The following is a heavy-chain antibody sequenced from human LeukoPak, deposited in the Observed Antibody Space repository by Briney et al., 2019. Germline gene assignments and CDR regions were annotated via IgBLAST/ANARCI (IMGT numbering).Heavy chain of an antibody. CDR1: GFTFSNAW. CDR3: TLWNDDGY. Sequence: GGSLRLSCAASGFTFSNAWMSWVRQAPGKGLEWIGRIKSKSDGMSSDYAAPVKDRFSMSRDDSKNTLYLQMDGLKTEDTAVYYCTLWNDDGYWGQGTLVTVSS. CDR2: IKSKSDGMSS. D-gene: IGHD1-1*01. V-gene: IGHV3-15*01. J-gene: IGHJ4*02.